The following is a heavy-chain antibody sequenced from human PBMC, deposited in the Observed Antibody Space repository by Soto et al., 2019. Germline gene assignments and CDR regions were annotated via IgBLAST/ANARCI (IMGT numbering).Heavy chain of an antibody. J-gene: IGHJ6*02. Sequence: LRLSCAASGSIFSDYYMSWVRQTPGKGLEWISYISTRSTYTNYADSVKGRFTISRDNTKNSLYLQMDSLRVEDTAVYYCARDLAWKRGKVGRYYYGMDVWGQGTTVTVSS. CDR3: ARDLAWKRGKVGRYYYGMDV. D-gene: IGHD1-1*01. V-gene: IGHV3-11*06. CDR2: ISTRSTYT. CDR1: GSIFSDYY.